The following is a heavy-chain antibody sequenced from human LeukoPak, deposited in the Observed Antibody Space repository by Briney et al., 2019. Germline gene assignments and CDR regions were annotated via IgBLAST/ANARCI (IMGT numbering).Heavy chain of an antibody. CDR3: AKALGPYSSSSGDAFDI. CDR2: ISSSSSTI. J-gene: IGHJ3*02. Sequence: GGSLRLSCVASGFTFSSYSMNWVRQAPGKGLEWVSYISSSSSTIYYADSVKGRFTISRDNAKNSLYLQMNSLRAEDTAVYYCAKALGPYSSSSGDAFDIWGQGTMVTVSS. CDR1: GFTFSSYS. V-gene: IGHV3-48*01. D-gene: IGHD6-6*01.